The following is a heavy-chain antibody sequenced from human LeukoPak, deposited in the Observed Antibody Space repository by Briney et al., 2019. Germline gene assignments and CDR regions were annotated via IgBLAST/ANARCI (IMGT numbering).Heavy chain of an antibody. CDR2: INQDGSEK. CDR1: GFTFSTYW. J-gene: IGHJ4*02. Sequence: PGGSLRLSCAASGFTFSTYWINWFRQAPGRRLEWVAKINQDGSEKYYVDSVKGRFTISRDNAKKSLYLQINRLRVEDTAVYYCATNAVAGSYWGQGTLVTVSS. D-gene: IGHD6-19*01. V-gene: IGHV3-7*01. CDR3: ATNAVAGSY.